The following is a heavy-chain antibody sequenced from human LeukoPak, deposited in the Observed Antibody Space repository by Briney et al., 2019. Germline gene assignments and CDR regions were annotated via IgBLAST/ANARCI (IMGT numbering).Heavy chain of an antibody. V-gene: IGHV1-2*02. CDR3: ARVRDGNTVDFDY. D-gene: IGHD5-24*01. Sequence: ASVKVSCKASGCTFTGYYIHWVRQAPGQGPEWMGYINPNTGGTKYAQKFQDRVTMTRDTSISTAYMELSRLRSDDTAVYYCARVRDGNTVDFDYWGQGTLVTVSS. CDR1: GCTFTGYY. CDR2: INPNTGGT. J-gene: IGHJ4*02.